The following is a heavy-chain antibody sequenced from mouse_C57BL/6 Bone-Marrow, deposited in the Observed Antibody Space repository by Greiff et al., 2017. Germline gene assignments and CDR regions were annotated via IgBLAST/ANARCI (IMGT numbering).Heavy chain of an antibody. CDR1: GYSITSGYY. V-gene: IGHV3-6*01. D-gene: IGHD3-1*01. Sequence: EVKLLESGPGLVKPSQSLSLTCSVTGYSITSGYYWNWLRQFPGNKLEWMGYISYDGSNNYNPSLKNRISITQDTSKNQFFLKLNSVTDEDTATYYCARVERLGLPFDYWGQGTTLTVSS. CDR3: ARVERLGLPFDY. CDR2: ISYDGSN. J-gene: IGHJ2*01.